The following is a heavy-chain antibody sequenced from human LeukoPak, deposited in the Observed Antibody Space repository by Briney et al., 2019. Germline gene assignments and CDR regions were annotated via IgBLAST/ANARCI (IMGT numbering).Heavy chain of an antibody. V-gene: IGHV4-59*01. Sequence: PSETLSLTCTVPGGSINTYYWSWIRQPPGKGLEWIAYIYYSGSTNYNPSLKSRVTISVDTSKNQFSLKLSSVTAADTAVYYCARLTRGYSGYDFYYFDYWGQGTLVTVSS. CDR2: IYYSGST. CDR1: GGSINTYY. CDR3: ARLTRGYSGYDFYYFDY. D-gene: IGHD5-12*01. J-gene: IGHJ4*02.